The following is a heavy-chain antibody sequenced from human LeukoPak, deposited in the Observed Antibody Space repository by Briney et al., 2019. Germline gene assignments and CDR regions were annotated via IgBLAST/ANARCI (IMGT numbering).Heavy chain of an antibody. CDR2: IHTSGST. J-gene: IGHJ4*02. CDR3: ARDRRDLGDFDY. V-gene: IGHV4-4*07. CDR1: GGSISSYY. D-gene: IGHD1-26*01. Sequence: PSETLSLTCTVSGGSISSYYWSWIRQPAGKGLEWIGRIHTSGSTNYNPSLRSRVTMSVDTSKNQFSLKLSSVTAADTAVYYCARDRRDLGDFDYWGQGTLVTVSS.